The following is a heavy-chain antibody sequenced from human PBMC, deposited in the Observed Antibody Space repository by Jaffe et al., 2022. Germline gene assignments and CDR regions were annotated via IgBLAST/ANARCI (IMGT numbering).Heavy chain of an antibody. CDR2: FYYTGST. CDR1: GYSISSGYY. CDR3: ARLSRNFEDY. D-gene: IGHD3-9*01. J-gene: IGHJ4*02. V-gene: IGHV4-38-2*01. Sequence: QVQLQESGPGLVKPSETLSLTCAVSGYSISSGYYWGWIRQPPGKGLEWIGGFYYTGSTYYNPSLKSRLTISIDRSKNQFSLKLSSVTAADTAVYYCARLSRNFEDYWGQGILVTVSS.